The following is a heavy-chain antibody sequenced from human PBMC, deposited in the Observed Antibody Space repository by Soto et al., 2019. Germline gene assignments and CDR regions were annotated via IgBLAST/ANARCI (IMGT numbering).Heavy chain of an antibody. V-gene: IGHV1-18*01. CDR1: GYTFTSYG. CDR3: ARGRYFDWLSTDAFDI. D-gene: IGHD3-9*01. J-gene: IGHJ3*02. CDR2: ISAYNGNT. Sequence: ASVKVSCKASGYTFTSYGISWVRQAPGQGLEWMGWISAYNGNTNYAQKLQGRVTMTTDTSTSTAYMELRSLRSDDTAVYYCARGRYFDWLSTDAFDIWGQGTMVTVSS.